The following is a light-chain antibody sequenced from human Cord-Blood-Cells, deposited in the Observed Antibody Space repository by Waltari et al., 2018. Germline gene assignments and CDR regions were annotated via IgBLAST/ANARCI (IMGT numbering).Light chain of an antibody. J-gene: IGLJ3*02. V-gene: IGLV2-14*01. CDR3: SSYTSSSTL. CDR2: DVS. CDR1: RSDVGGSNY. Sequence: QSALTQPAPVSGSPGQSITLPCTGTRSDVGGSNYVSWYQQNPGKATKLMIYDVSNRPSGVSNLFSGSRSGNTASLTISGLQAEDEADYYCSSYTSSSTLFGGGTKLTVL.